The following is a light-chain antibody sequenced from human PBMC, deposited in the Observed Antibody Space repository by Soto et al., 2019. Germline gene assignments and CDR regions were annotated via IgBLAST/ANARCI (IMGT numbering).Light chain of an antibody. Sequence: QSALTQPASVSGSPGQSITISCTGTRSDVGGYNYVSWYQQHPGKAPKLMIYDVSNRPSGVSNRFSGSESGNTASLTISGLQAEDESDYYCSSYTSSSTLLYVFGTGTKLTVL. CDR1: RSDVGGYNY. CDR2: DVS. CDR3: SSYTSSSTLLYV. J-gene: IGLJ1*01. V-gene: IGLV2-14*01.